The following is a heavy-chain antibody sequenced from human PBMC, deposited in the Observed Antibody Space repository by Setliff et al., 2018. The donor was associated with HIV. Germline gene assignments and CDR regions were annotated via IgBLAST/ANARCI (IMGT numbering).Heavy chain of an antibody. J-gene: IGHJ5*01. D-gene: IGHD2-21*02. CDR1: GGSFNDYY. Sequence: SETLSLTCAVYGGSFNDYYWTWIRQPPGKGLEWIGDINPGVSTNSNPSFKSRVSISVDTSRRQFSLQLRSVTAADTAIYYCAGEREVTARSWLDSWGQGTQVTVSS. CDR3: AGEREVTARSWLDS. V-gene: IGHV4-34*01. CDR2: INPGVST.